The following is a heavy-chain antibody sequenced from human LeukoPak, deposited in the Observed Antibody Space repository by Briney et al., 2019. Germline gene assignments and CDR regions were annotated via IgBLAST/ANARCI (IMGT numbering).Heavy chain of an antibody. J-gene: IGHJ6*03. Sequence: PSETLSLTCTVSGGSISSSSYYWGWIRQPPGKGLEWIGSIYYSGSTYYNPSLKSRVTISVDTSKNQFSLKLSSVTAADTAVYYCARHVKFYPYYYYYMDVWGKGTTVTVSS. CDR2: IYYSGST. CDR3: ARHVKFYPYYYYYMDV. CDR1: GGSISSSSYY. D-gene: IGHD2/OR15-2a*01. V-gene: IGHV4-39*01.